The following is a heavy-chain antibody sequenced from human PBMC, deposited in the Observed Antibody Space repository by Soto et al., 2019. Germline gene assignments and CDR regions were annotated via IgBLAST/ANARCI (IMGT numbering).Heavy chain of an antibody. J-gene: IGHJ6*02. CDR3: ARDYSGYGKRGRKYYGMDV. D-gene: IGHD5-12*01. Sequence: GGSLRLSCAASGFTFSSYGMHWVRQAPGKGLEWVAVIWYDGSNKYYADSVKGRFTISRDNSKNTLYLQMNSLRAEDTAVYYCARDYSGYGKRGRKYYGMDVWGQGTTVTVSS. V-gene: IGHV3-33*01. CDR1: GFTFSSYG. CDR2: IWYDGSNK.